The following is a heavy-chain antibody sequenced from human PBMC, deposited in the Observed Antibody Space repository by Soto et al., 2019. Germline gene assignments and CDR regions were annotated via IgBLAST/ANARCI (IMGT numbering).Heavy chain of an antibody. V-gene: IGHV3-74*01. D-gene: IGHD1-1*01. J-gene: IGHJ3*01. CDR3: ARSLPGSYGAFDL. CDR1: EFTFRSYW. Sequence: EVQLVDSGGGLVQPGGSLRLSCAASEFTFRSYWMHWVRQSPGKGLVWVSRISGDGSRTNYADSVKGRFTISRDNAKKTVYLQIDSLRDEDTAVYYCARSLPGSYGAFDLWGQGTMVTVSS. CDR2: ISGDGSRT.